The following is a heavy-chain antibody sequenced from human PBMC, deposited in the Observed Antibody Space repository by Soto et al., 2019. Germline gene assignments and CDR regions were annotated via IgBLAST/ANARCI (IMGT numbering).Heavy chain of an antibody. Sequence: SETLSLTCAVYGGSFSGYYWSWIRQPPGKGLEWIGEINHSGSTNYNPSLKSRVTISVDTSKNQFSLKLSSVTAADTAVYYCARDLYYGSDLDAFDIWGQGTMVTVSS. D-gene: IGHD3-10*01. CDR1: GGSFSGYY. CDR2: INHSGST. V-gene: IGHV4-34*01. CDR3: ARDLYYGSDLDAFDI. J-gene: IGHJ3*02.